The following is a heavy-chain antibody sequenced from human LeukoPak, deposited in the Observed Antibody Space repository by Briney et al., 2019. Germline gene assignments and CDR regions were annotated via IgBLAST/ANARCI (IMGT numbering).Heavy chain of an antibody. J-gene: IGHJ3*02. CDR2: LNPNNGGT. V-gene: IGHV1-2*02. D-gene: IGHD2-2*01. CDR3: ARYCPSSCNAGDTFDI. Sequence: ASVKVSCKASGYTFTGHYLHWVRQAPGQGLEWMGLLNPNNGGTKYAQKFQGRVTMTRDTSITTAYRELSSLRSDDTAVYYCARYCPSSCNAGDTFDIWGQGTVVTVSS. CDR1: GYTFTGHY.